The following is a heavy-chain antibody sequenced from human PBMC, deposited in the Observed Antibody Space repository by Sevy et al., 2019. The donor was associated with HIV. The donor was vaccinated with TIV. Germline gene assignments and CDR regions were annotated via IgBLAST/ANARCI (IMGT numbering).Heavy chain of an antibody. Sequence: GGSLRLSCAASGFTFSSYAMHWVRQAPGEGLKWVAVISYDGSNKYYADSVKGRFTISRDNSKNTLYLQMNSLRAEDTAVYYCARPASEGDDYYYYGMDVWGQGTTVTVSS. D-gene: IGHD3-16*01. CDR2: ISYDGSNK. J-gene: IGHJ6*02. CDR3: ARPASEGDDYYYYGMDV. V-gene: IGHV3-30*04. CDR1: GFTFSSYA.